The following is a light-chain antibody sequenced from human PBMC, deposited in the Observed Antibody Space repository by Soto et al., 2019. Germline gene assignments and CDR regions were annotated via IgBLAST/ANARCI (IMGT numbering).Light chain of an antibody. V-gene: IGLV1-40*01. CDR3: QSYDSSLVV. J-gene: IGLJ2*01. CDR2: GNT. Sequence: QSVLTQPPSVSGAPGQRVTISCTGSRSNIGAGYDVHWYQQFPGTAPKLLIYGNTNRPSGVPDRFSDTKSGTSASLAITGLQVEDEADYYCQSYDSSLVVFGGGTKLTVL. CDR1: RSNIGAGYD.